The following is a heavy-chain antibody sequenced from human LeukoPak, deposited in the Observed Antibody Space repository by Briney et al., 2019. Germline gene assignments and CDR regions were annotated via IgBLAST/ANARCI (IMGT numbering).Heavy chain of an antibody. CDR3: VRTERTAITLDY. CDR2: ITPYNGHT. Sequence: MGWITPYNGHTDYAQKFQGRVTMTTDTSANTAYMELTRLASGDTAIYYCVRTERTAITLDYWGQGTLVTVSS. V-gene: IGHV1-18*01. J-gene: IGHJ4*02.